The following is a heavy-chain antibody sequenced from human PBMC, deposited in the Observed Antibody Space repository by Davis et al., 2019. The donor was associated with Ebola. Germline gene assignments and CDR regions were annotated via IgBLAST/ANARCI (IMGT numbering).Heavy chain of an antibody. CDR2: ISYDGANN. Sequence: GESLKISCAASRVTSTTNWIHWVRQAPGKGLEWVSVISYDGANNYHADSVKGRFTISRDNSKNTLYLQMNGLRVEDTAIYYCAKDTSNIWFDIWSQGTMVTVSS. CDR3: AKDTSNIWFDI. CDR1: RVTSTTNW. J-gene: IGHJ3*02. V-gene: IGHV3-30*18. D-gene: IGHD1-26*01.